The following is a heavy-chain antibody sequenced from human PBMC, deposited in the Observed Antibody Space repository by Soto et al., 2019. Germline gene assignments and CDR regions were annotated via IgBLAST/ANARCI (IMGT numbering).Heavy chain of an antibody. D-gene: IGHD1-1*01. CDR3: AKRIMSTIGHFDS. Sequence: FLRLSCAASGFTFSSYAMGWVRQAPGKGLEWVSSISGIGHSTYYADSVKGRFTISRDNSKNTLHLQMNSLRAEDTAVYYCAKRIMSTIGHFDSWGQGTLVTVSS. V-gene: IGHV3-23*01. CDR1: GFTFSSYA. J-gene: IGHJ4*02. CDR2: ISGIGHST.